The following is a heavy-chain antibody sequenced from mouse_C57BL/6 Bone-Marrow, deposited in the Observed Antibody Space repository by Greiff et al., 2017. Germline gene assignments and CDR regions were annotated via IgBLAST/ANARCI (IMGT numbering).Heavy chain of an antibody. Sequence: EVQLVESGPELVKPGDSVKISCKASGYSFTGYFMNWVMQSHGKSLEWIGRINPYNGDTFYNQKFKGKATLTVDKSSSTAHMELRSLTSEDSAVYYCARSGYSNYHWYFDVWGTGTTVTVSS. J-gene: IGHJ1*03. CDR2: INPYNGDT. V-gene: IGHV1-20*01. CDR1: GYSFTGYF. CDR3: ARSGYSNYHWYFDV. D-gene: IGHD2-5*01.